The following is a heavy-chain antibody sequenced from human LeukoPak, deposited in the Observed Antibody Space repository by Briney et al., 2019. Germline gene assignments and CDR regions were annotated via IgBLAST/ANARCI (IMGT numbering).Heavy chain of an antibody. J-gene: IGHJ4*02. D-gene: IGHD2-2*01. CDR3: ARRGSRIVVVPAANDY. CDR2: IYHSGST. V-gene: IGHV4-4*02. CDR1: GGSISSSNW. Sequence: PSGTLSLTCAVSGGSISSSNWWSWVRQPSGKGLEWIGEIYHSGSTNYNPSLKSRVTISVDTSKNQFSLKLSSVTAADTAVYYCARRGSRIVVVPAANDYWGQGTLVTVSS.